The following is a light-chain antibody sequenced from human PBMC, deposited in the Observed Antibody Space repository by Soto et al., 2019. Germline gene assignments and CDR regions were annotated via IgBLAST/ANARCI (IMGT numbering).Light chain of an antibody. CDR3: SSYSTSGALV. Sequence: QSALTQPAAVSGSSGQSITISCAGTSAEIGAFTYVSWYQPHPGKAPKLLIYDVSDRPSGVSTRFSASKSANTASLTISGLQADDEADYYCSSYSTSGALVFGGGTKLTVL. J-gene: IGLJ2*01. CDR2: DVS. CDR1: SAEIGAFTY. V-gene: IGLV2-14*03.